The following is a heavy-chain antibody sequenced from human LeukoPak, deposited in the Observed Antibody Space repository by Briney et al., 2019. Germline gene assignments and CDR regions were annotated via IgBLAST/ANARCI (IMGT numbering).Heavy chain of an antibody. V-gene: IGHV1-69*13. Sequence: GASVKVSCKASGGTFSSYAISWVRQAPGQGLEWMGGIIPIFGTANYAQKFQGRVTITADESTSTAYMELSSLRSEDTAVYYCARGPIQLPYNWFDPWGQGTLVTVSS. CDR1: GGTFSSYA. CDR2: IIPIFGTA. CDR3: ARGPIQLPYNWFDP. D-gene: IGHD5-18*01. J-gene: IGHJ5*02.